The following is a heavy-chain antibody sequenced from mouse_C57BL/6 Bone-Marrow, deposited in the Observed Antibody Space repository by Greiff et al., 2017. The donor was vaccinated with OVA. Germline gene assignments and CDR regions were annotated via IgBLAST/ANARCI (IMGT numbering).Heavy chain of an antibody. CDR2: IYPRSGNT. CDR3: ASVYDYGDYLDY. CDR1: GYTFTSYG. D-gene: IGHD2-4*01. V-gene: IGHV1-81*01. Sequence: QVQLQQSGAELARPGASVKLSCKASGYTFTSYGISWVKQRTGQGLEWIGEIYPRSGNTYYNEKFKGKATLTADKSSSTAYMELRSLTSEDSAVYFCASVYDYGDYLDYWGQGTTLTVSS. J-gene: IGHJ2*01.